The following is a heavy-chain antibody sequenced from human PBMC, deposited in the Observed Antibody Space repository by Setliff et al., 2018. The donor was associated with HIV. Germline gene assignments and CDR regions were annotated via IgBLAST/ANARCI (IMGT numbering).Heavy chain of an antibody. CDR3: ARARSHYDSSGYYGYNFYYMDV. J-gene: IGHJ6*03. Sequence: LSLTCAVYGESFSGYYWTWIRQSPGKGLEWIGEINHSGSTNYNPSLKSRVTISVDTSKNQFSLKLNSLTAADTAIYYCARARSHYDSSGYYGYNFYYMDVWGKGTTVTVSS. CDR1: GESFSGYY. V-gene: IGHV4-34*01. D-gene: IGHD3-22*01. CDR2: INHSGST.